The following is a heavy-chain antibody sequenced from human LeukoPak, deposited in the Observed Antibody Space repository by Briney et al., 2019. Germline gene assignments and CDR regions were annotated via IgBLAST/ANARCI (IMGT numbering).Heavy chain of an antibody. Sequence: GGSLRLSCAASGFTFSTYSMKWVRQAPGKGLECVSYISYSSSPIYYADSVKGRFTISRDNSKNTLYLQMNSLRAEDTAVYYCAKIRRWMATTTTPYYFDYWGQGTLVTVSS. J-gene: IGHJ4*02. CDR1: GFTFSTYS. V-gene: IGHV3-48*01. D-gene: IGHD5-24*01. CDR3: AKIRRWMATTTTPYYFDY. CDR2: ISYSSSPI.